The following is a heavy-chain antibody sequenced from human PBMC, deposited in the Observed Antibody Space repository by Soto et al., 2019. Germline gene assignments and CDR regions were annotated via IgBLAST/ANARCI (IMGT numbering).Heavy chain of an antibody. Sequence: QVQLVESGGGVVQPGRSLRLSCAASGFTFSSYGMHWVRQAPGKGLEWVAVIWYDGSNKYYADSVKGRFTISRDNSKNTLYLQMTSLRAEDTAVYYCARDHEPSSGWTNYFDYWAREPWSPSPQ. CDR3: ARDHEPSSGWTNYFDY. V-gene: IGHV3-33*01. CDR1: GFTFSSYG. CDR2: IWYDGSNK. J-gene: IGHJ4*02. D-gene: IGHD6-19*01.